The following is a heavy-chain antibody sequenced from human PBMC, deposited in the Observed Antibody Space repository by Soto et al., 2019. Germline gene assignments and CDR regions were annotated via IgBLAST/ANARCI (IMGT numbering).Heavy chain of an antibody. CDR3: ARGCYDTSGQTFIGWGPDC. CDR2: RYYSGNT. Sequence: HVQLQESGPGPVTPSQTLSLSCTVSGVSITSGSYYWTWVRQSPGKGLEWIGYRYYSGNTYYNPSLNSRDSISVDTSKNQFFLKLTSVTAADTAVYFCARGCYDTSGQTFIGWGPDCWGQGTLVTVSS. D-gene: IGHD3-22*01. V-gene: IGHV4-30-4*01. J-gene: IGHJ4*02. CDR1: GVSITSGSYY.